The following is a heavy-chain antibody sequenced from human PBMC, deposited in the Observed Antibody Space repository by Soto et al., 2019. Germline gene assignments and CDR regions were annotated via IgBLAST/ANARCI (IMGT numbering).Heavy chain of an antibody. CDR1: GGTFREYA. V-gene: IGHV1-69*06. Sequence: QLQLVQSGAEVKKPGSAVKVSCKASGGTFREYAISWVRQAPGQGLEWLGGIIPIFATINYAQNFQGRVTITADKSTSTAYMEVSSLRAGDTAVYYCGRGYCTSTTCEDNYVMDVWGQGTTVTVTS. D-gene: IGHD2-2*01. CDR2: IIPIFATI. J-gene: IGHJ6*02. CDR3: GRGYCTSTTCEDNYVMDV.